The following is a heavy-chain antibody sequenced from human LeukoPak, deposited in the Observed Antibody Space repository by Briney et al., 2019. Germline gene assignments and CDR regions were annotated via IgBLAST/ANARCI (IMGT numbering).Heavy chain of an antibody. J-gene: IGHJ4*02. D-gene: IGHD3-3*01. CDR2: IYYSGST. CDR1: GGSMSSSSYY. Sequence: PSETLSLTCTVSGGSMSSSSYYWGWIRQPPGKGLEWIGSIYYSGSTYYNPSLKSRVTISVDTSKNQFSLKLSSVTAADTAVYYCARRQYDFWSGYSDYWGQGTLVTVSS. CDR3: ARRQYDFWSGYSDY. V-gene: IGHV4-39*01.